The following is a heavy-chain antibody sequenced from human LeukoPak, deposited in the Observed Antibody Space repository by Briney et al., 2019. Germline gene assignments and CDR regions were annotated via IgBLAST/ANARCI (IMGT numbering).Heavy chain of an antibody. CDR1: GFTFSSFA. Sequence: GGSLRLSCAASGFTFSSFAMTWVRRAPGKGLEWVSSITGSHGRTYNTDSVKGRFTISRDNSQNTLYLRMNSLRVEDTAVYYCARTHYWGQGTLVTVSS. J-gene: IGHJ4*02. CDR3: ARTHY. V-gene: IGHV3-23*01. D-gene: IGHD1-14*01. CDR2: ITGSHGRT.